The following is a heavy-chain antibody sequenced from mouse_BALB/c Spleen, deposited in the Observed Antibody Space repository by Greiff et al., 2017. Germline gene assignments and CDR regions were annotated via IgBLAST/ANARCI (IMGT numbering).Heavy chain of an antibody. J-gene: IGHJ2*01. D-gene: IGHD1-1*01. Sequence: QVQLQQSGAELVRPGVSVKISCKGSGYTFTDYAMHWVKQSHAKSLEWIGVISTYYGDASYNQKFKGKATMTVDKSSSTAYMELARLTSEDSAIYYCARSYGSSPYYFDYWGQGTALTVSS. V-gene: IGHV1S137*01. CDR3: ARSYGSSPYYFDY. CDR1: GYTFTDYA. CDR2: ISTYYGDA.